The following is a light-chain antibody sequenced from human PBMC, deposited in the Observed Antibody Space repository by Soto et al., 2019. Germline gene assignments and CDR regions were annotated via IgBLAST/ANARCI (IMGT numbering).Light chain of an antibody. CDR1: QTISRDD. J-gene: IGKJ3*01. CDR3: YQYYSSPHT. Sequence: EIVLTQSPGTLSLSPGETATLSCRTSQTISRDDLAWYQQRPGQAPRLLVSATSRRATGIPDRFNGYGSGTYFILTISSLEPEDFGVYYCYQYYSSPHTFGPGTRVDIK. V-gene: IGKV3-20*01. CDR2: ATS.